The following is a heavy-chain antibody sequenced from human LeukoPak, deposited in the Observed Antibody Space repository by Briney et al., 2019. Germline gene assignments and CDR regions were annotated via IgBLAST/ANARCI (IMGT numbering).Heavy chain of an antibody. J-gene: IGHJ6*02. CDR2: IKQDGSKK. Sequence: GGSLRLSCVASGFPFSSYWMTWVRQAPGKGLEWVANIKQDGSKKSYVDSVKGRFTISRDNAKNSLYLQMNSLRAEDTAVYYCAGENSGSYYYGMDVWGQGTTVTVSS. CDR1: GFPFSSYW. CDR3: AGENSGSYYYGMDV. D-gene: IGHD1-26*01. V-gene: IGHV3-7*01.